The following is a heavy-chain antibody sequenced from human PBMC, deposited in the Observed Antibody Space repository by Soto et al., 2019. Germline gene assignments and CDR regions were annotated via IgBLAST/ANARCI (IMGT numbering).Heavy chain of an antibody. V-gene: IGHV1-3*01. D-gene: IGHD1-26*01. Sequence: QVQLVQSGAEVKKPGASVKVSCKASGYTFTSYAMHWVRQAPGQRLEWMGWINAGNGNTKYSQNFQGRVTITRDTPASPAYMELSSLRSEDTAVYYCARGGSLYWYFDLWGRGTLVTVSS. CDR3: ARGGSLYWYFDL. CDR2: INAGNGNT. CDR1: GYTFTSYA. J-gene: IGHJ2*01.